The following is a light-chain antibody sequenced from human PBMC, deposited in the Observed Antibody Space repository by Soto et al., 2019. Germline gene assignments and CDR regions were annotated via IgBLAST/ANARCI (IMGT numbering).Light chain of an antibody. CDR2: TNN. J-gene: IGLJ1*01. CDR3: AAWDDSLSGYV. V-gene: IGLV1-47*02. CDR1: SSNIGSNS. Sequence: VLTQPPSASGTPGQRVTISCSGSSSNIGSNSVYWYQQLPGTAPKLLIYTNNQRPSGVPDRFSGSKSGTSASLAISGLRSEDEADYYCAAWDDSLSGYVFGTGTKVTVL.